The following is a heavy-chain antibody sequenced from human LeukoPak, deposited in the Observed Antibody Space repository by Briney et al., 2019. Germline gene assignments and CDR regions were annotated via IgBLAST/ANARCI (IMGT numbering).Heavy chain of an antibody. D-gene: IGHD6-13*01. J-gene: IGHJ4*02. CDR2: IYYSGST. CDR3: ARVATGQQLVRPPIDY. V-gene: IGHV4-39*07. CDR1: GGSISSYY. Sequence: PSETLSLTCTVSGGSISSYYWGWIRQPPGKGLEWIGSIYYSGSTYYNPSLKSRVTISVDTSKNQFSLKLSSVTAADTAVYYCARVATGQQLVRPPIDYWGQGTLVTVSS.